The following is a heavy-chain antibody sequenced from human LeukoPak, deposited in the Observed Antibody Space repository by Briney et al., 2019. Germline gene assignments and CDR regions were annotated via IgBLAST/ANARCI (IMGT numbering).Heavy chain of an antibody. J-gene: IGHJ4*02. Sequence: GASLQISCQGSGYSFTSYWIGWVRQMPGKGLEWMGIIYPGDSDTSYSPSFQGQVTISADKSISTAYLQWSSLKASDTAMYYCARSLGVDFDYWGQGTLVTVSS. CDR3: ARSLGVDFDY. CDR2: IYPGDSDT. V-gene: IGHV5-51*01. CDR1: GYSFTSYW. D-gene: IGHD3-10*01.